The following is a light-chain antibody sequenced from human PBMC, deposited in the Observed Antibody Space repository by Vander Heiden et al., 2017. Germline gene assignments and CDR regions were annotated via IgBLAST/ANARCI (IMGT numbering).Light chain of an antibody. Sequence: QSAPTKPPSVSGSPGQSITISCTGTSSDVGSYNLVSWYQQHPGKAPKLMIYEVSKRPSGVSNRFSGSKSGNTASLTISGLQAEDEADYYCCSYAGSSTYVFGTGTKVTVL. CDR2: EVS. V-gene: IGLV2-23*02. J-gene: IGLJ1*01. CDR1: SSDVGSYNL. CDR3: CSYAGSSTYV.